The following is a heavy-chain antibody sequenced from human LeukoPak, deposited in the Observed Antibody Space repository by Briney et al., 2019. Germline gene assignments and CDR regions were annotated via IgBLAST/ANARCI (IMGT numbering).Heavy chain of an antibody. J-gene: IGHJ4*02. CDR3: AKGVAVASPYYFDY. D-gene: IGHD6-19*01. CDR1: GFTFSSYA. V-gene: IGHV3-23*01. CDR2: ISGSGSST. Sequence: QPGGSLRLSCAASGFTFSSYAMSWVRQAPGKGLEWVSPISGSGSSTYYADSVKGRFTISRDNSKNTLYLQMNSLRAEDTAVYYCAKGVAVASPYYFDYWGQGTLVTVSS.